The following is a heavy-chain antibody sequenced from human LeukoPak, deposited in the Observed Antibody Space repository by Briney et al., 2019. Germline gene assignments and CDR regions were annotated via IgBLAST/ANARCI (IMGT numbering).Heavy chain of an antibody. CDR2: IFPGDSET. Sequence: GESLKISCKGYGYSFTSYWIGWVRQMPGKGLEWMGSIFPGDSETRYSPSFQGQVTISADKSISTAYLQWSSLKASDAAMYYCARTSIAARPGDYWGQGTLVTVSS. J-gene: IGHJ4*02. D-gene: IGHD6-6*01. V-gene: IGHV5-51*01. CDR1: GYSFTSYW. CDR3: ARTSIAARPGDY.